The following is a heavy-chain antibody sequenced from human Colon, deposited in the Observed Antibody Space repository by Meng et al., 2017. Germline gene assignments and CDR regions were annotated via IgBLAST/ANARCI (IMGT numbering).Heavy chain of an antibody. Sequence: QVPLLRSGAGVKKPGASVKVSCEASGYTFSSYTMHWVRQAPGQRPEWMGWIAAGNDNTRYSKNLQGRVTLTRDTSASTAYMELSSLTSEDTAVYYCATGYSSGQPYWGQGTLVTVSS. J-gene: IGHJ4*02. D-gene: IGHD6-19*01. CDR1: GYTFSSYT. CDR3: ATGYSSGQPY. V-gene: IGHV1-3*01. CDR2: IAAGNDNT.